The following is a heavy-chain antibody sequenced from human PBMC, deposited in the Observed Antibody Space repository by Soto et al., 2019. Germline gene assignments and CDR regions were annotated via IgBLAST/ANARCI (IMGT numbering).Heavy chain of an antibody. CDR2: IYYSGNT. D-gene: IGHD3-10*01. J-gene: IGHJ4*02. Sequence: SETLSLTCTVSGGSISSYYWSWIRQPPGKGLEWIGSIYYSGNTYYNPSLKSRVTISVDTSKNQFSLKLSSVTAADTAVYYCARSYYYDSGSYYNGFDYWGQGTLVTVSS. CDR1: GGSISSYY. CDR3: ARSYYYDSGSYYNGFDY. V-gene: IGHV4-59*05.